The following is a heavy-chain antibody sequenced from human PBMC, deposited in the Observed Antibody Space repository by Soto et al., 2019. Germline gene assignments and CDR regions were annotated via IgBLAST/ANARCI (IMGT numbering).Heavy chain of an antibody. Sequence: PSETLSLTCAVYGGSFSGYYWSWIRQPPGKGLEWIGEINHSGSTNYNPSLKSRVTISVDTSKNQFSLKLSSVTAADTAVYYCARDCSGGSCYSSYYGMDVWGQGTTVTVSS. CDR1: GGSFSGYY. CDR3: ARDCSGGSCYSSYYGMDV. J-gene: IGHJ6*02. V-gene: IGHV4-34*01. CDR2: INHSGST. D-gene: IGHD2-15*01.